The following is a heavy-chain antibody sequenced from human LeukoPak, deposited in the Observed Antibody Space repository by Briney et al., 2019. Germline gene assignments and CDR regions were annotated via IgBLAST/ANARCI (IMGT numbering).Heavy chain of an antibody. CDR1: GFTFSSYW. CDR3: ARRWAEGGIAAV. CDR2: IYPGDSDT. J-gene: IGHJ4*02. D-gene: IGHD6-13*01. Sequence: GGSLRLSCAASGFTFSSYWMSWVRQTTGKGLEWMGIIYPGDSDTRYSPSFQGQVTISADKSISTAYLQWSSLKASDTAMYYCARRWAEGGIAAVWGQGTLVTVSS. V-gene: IGHV5-51*01.